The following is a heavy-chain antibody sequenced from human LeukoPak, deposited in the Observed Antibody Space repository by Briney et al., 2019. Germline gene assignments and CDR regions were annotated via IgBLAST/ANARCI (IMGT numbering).Heavy chain of an antibody. CDR1: GFTVSSNY. CDR2: IYSGGST. V-gene: IGHV3-66*01. J-gene: IGHJ3*02. Sequence: PGGSLRLSCAASGFTVSSNYMSWVRQAPGKGLEWVSVIYSGGSTYYADSVKGRFTISRDNSKNTLYLQMNSLRAEDTAVYYCARDSSGWHDAFDIWGQGTMVTVSS. CDR3: ARDSSGWHDAFDI. D-gene: IGHD6-19*01.